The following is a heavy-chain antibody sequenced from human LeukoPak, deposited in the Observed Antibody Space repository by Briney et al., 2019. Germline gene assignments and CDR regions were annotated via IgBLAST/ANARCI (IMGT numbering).Heavy chain of an antibody. V-gene: IGHV3-66*01. CDR3: ARVRGWKYFDY. J-gene: IGHJ4*02. Sequence: GGSLRLSCAASGLTVSSNYMSWVRQAPGKGLEWVSVAYSGGSTYYADSVKGRFTISRDDPKNTLYLQMNSLRAEDTAVYYCARVRGWKYFDYWGQGTLVTVSS. CDR2: AYSGGST. CDR1: GLTVSSNY. D-gene: IGHD1-1*01.